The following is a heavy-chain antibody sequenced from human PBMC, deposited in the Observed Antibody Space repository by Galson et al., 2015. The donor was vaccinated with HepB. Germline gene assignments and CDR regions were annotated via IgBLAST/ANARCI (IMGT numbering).Heavy chain of an antibody. CDR1: GFTFSSYG. Sequence: LRLSCAASGFTFSSYGMHWVRQAPGKGLEWVAVISYDGSNKYYADSVKGRFTISRDNSKNTLYLQMNSLRAEDTAVYYCAKGNEQQLVGWFDPWGQGTLVTVSS. D-gene: IGHD6-13*01. J-gene: IGHJ5*02. CDR3: AKGNEQQLVGWFDP. CDR2: ISYDGSNK. V-gene: IGHV3-30*18.